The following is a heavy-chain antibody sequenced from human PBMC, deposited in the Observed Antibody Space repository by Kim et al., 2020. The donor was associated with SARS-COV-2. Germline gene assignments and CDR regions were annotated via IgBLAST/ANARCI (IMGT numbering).Heavy chain of an antibody. Sequence: GGSLRLSCSASGFTFSSYAMHWVRQAPGKGLEYVSAISSNGGSTYYADSVKGRFTISRDNSKNTLYLQMSSLRAEDTAVYYCVKGAWAAVAEIFDYWGQGTLVTVSS. CDR2: ISSNGGST. D-gene: IGHD6-19*01. CDR1: GFTFSSYA. CDR3: VKGAWAAVAEIFDY. V-gene: IGHV3-64D*06. J-gene: IGHJ4*02.